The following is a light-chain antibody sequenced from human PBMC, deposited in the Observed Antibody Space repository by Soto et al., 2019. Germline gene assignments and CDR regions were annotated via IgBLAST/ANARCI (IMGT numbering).Light chain of an antibody. V-gene: IGKV3-20*01. CDR2: GAS. CDR1: QSVSSSY. CDR3: QQYGSSPRT. J-gene: IGKJ2*02. Sequence: EIVLTQSPGTLSLSPGERATLSCRASQSVSSSYLAWYQQKPGQAHRLLIYGASIRATGIPDRFSGSGSGTFFTLTISRLDPEDFAVYYCQQYGSSPRTFGQGTKLEIK.